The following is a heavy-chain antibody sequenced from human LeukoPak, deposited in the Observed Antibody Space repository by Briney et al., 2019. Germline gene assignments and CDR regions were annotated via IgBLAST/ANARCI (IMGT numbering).Heavy chain of an antibody. CDR2: INPNSGGT. CDR1: GYTFTGYY. J-gene: IGHJ4*02. V-gene: IGHV1-2*02. Sequence: ASVKVSCKASGYTFTGYYMHWVRQAPGQGLEWMGWINPNSGGTNYAQKFQGRVTMTRDTSISTAYMELSRLRSDDTAVYYRARDGGVREMATSPPGYWSQGTLVSVSS. CDR3: ARDGGVREMATSPPGY. D-gene: IGHD5-24*01.